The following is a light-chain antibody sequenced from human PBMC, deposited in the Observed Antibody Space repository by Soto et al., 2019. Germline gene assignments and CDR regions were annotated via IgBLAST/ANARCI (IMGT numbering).Light chain of an antibody. CDR1: QSIKNW. V-gene: IGKV1-5*01. Sequence: DIHLTQSPSTLSASVGDRVTITCRASQSIKNWLAWYQQKPGKAPKLLMYDASSLESGVPSRFSGNGSGIEFTLTISSLQPDDFATYYCQQYNSYSRTFGQGTKVDIK. CDR3: QQYNSYSRT. CDR2: DAS. J-gene: IGKJ1*01.